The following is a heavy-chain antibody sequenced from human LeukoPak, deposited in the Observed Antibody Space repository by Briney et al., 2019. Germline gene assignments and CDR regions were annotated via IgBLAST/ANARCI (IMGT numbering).Heavy chain of an antibody. CDR1: GFSFSNYW. D-gene: IGHD1-26*01. CDR3: ARVSSGSYFGYYYYYMDV. Sequence: GGSLRLSCAASGFSFSNYWMHWVRQAPGKGLVWVSRINSDGSSTSYADSVKGRFTISRDNAKNTLYLQMNSLRAEDTAVYYCARVSSGSYFGYYYYYMDVWGKGTTVTVSS. J-gene: IGHJ6*03. CDR2: INSDGSST. V-gene: IGHV3-74*01.